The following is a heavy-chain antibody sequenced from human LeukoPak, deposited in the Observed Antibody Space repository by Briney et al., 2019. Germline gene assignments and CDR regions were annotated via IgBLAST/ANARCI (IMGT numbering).Heavy chain of an antibody. Sequence: ASVKVSCKASGYTFTGYYMHWVRQAPGQGLEWMGWINPNSGGTNYAQKFQGRVTMTRNTSISTAYMELSRLRSDDTAVYYCARSQLYYYDSSGRGYFDYWGQGTLVTVSS. CDR1: GYTFTGYY. V-gene: IGHV1-2*02. J-gene: IGHJ4*02. CDR3: ARSQLYYYDSSGRGYFDY. CDR2: INPNSGGT. D-gene: IGHD3-22*01.